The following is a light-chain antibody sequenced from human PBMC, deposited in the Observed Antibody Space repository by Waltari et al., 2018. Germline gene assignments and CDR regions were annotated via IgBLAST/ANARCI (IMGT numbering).Light chain of an antibody. CDR1: QTITNY. CDR3: QQTYITPRT. V-gene: IGKV1-39*01. Sequence: DIQMTQFPTSLSASVEDRVTITCRASQTITNYLNWYQQKSGKAPRLLIYGASNLQGGVPSMFRGSGSGTDFTLTISNLQPEDFATYYGQQTYITPRTFGQGTKVEIK. CDR2: GAS. J-gene: IGKJ1*01.